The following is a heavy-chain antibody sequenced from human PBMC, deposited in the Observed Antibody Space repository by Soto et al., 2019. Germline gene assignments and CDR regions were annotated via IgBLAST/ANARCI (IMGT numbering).Heavy chain of an antibody. D-gene: IGHD2-2*01. CDR1: GYTFTDYD. J-gene: IGHJ3*01. Sequence: QVQLVQSGAEVRRPGTSVMVSCKTSGYTFTDYDINWVRQATGQGLEWMGWMNPNSGNTGYAQKLQGGMSMTRNTATSTAYMELSSRRSDDTAIYYCGRKSNTTNPGWGQGEM. CDR3: GRKSNTTNPG. V-gene: IGHV1-8*01. CDR2: MNPNSGNT.